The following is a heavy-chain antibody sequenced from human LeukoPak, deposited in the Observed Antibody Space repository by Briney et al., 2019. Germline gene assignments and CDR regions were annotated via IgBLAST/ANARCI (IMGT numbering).Heavy chain of an antibody. V-gene: IGHV4-34*01. CDR2: INHSGST. CDR3: ARGQHYDFWSGYPKYYFDY. CDR1: GGSFSGYY. D-gene: IGHD3-3*01. Sequence: SETLSLTCAVYGGSFSGYYWSWIRQPPGKGLEWIGEINHSGSTNYNPSLKSRVTISVDTSKNQFSLKLSSATAADTAVYYCARGQHYDFWSGYPKYYFDYWGQGTLVTVSS. J-gene: IGHJ4*02.